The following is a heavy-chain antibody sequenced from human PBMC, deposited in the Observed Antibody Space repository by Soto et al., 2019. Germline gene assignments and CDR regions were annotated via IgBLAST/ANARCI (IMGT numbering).Heavy chain of an antibody. J-gene: IGHJ4*02. CDR2: IWYDGSNK. D-gene: IGHD3-9*01. CDR3: ASCYDILTGPFDY. Sequence: PGGSLRLSCAASGFTFSSYGMHWVRQAPGKGLEWVAVIWYDGSNKYYADSVKGRFTISRDNSKNTLYLQMNSLRAEDTAVYYCASCYDILTGPFDYWGQGTLVTVSS. CDR1: GFTFSSYG. V-gene: IGHV3-33*01.